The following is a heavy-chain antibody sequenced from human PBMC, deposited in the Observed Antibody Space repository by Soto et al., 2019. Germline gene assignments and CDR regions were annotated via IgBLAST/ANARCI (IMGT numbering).Heavy chain of an antibody. Sequence: SETLSLTCAVYGGSFSGYYWSWIRQPPGKGLEWIGEINPSGSTDYNPSLKSRVTISVDTPKNQFSLKLSSVTAADTAVYYCAPGRRNLPDYWGQGTLVTVAS. CDR2: INPSGST. J-gene: IGHJ4*01. D-gene: IGHD4-4*01. V-gene: IGHV4-34*01. CDR1: GGSFSGYY. CDR3: APGRRNLPDY.